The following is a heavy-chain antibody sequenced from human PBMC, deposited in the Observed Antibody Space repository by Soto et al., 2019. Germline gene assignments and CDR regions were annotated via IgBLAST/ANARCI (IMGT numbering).Heavy chain of an antibody. Sequence: EVHLLGSGGDLVKPGGSLRLSCEVSGFTFNNFAMSWVRQSPGKGLEWVSTISSDGDLRHYAESVKGRFTISRDNSKSSLFLQMNSLGADATALYFCAKVRQRFLDILTGATNFDSWGQGTLVTVSS. J-gene: IGHJ4*02. D-gene: IGHD3-9*01. V-gene: IGHV3-23*01. CDR1: GFTFNNFA. CDR2: ISSDGDLR. CDR3: AKVRQRFLDILTGATNFDS.